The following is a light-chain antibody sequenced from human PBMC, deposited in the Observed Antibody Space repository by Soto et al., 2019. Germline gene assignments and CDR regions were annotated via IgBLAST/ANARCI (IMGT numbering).Light chain of an antibody. CDR2: EGS. J-gene: IGLJ2*01. CDR1: SSDVGGYNL. V-gene: IGLV2-23*01. CDR3: CSYAGSSTLAVV. Sequence: QSALTQPASVSGSPGQSITISCTGTSSDVGGYNLVSWYQQHPGKAPKLMIYEGSKRPSGVSNRFSGSKSGNTASLTLSGLQAEAEADYYCCSYAGSSTLAVVFGGGTKLTVL.